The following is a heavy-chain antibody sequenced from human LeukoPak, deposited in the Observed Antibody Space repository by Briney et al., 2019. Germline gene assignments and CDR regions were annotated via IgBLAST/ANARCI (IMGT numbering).Heavy chain of an antibody. D-gene: IGHD5-18*01. Sequence: ASVKVSFKASGYTFTVYYMHWVRQAPGQGLEWMGWINPNSGGTNYAQKFQGRVTMTRDTSISTAYMELSRLRSDDTAVYYCAREHVDTAMGTPGYWGQGTLVTVSS. CDR3: AREHVDTAMGTPGY. J-gene: IGHJ4*02. V-gene: IGHV1-2*02. CDR1: GYTFTVYY. CDR2: INPNSGGT.